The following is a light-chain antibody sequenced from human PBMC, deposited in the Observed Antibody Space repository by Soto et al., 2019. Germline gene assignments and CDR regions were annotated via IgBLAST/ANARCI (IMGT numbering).Light chain of an antibody. CDR1: QSFSTY. Sequence: DIQMTQSPSSLSASVGDRVTITCRASQSFSTYLNWYQQKPGKAPKLLIYAASNWQSGVPSRFSGSRSGTYFTLTISRLQPEDFATYYCQQSYNTPWTFGQGTNGEI. CDR2: AAS. V-gene: IGKV1-39*01. J-gene: IGKJ1*01. CDR3: QQSYNTPWT.